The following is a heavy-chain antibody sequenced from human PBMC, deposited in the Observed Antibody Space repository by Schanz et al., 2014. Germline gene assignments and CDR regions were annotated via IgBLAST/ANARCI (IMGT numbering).Heavy chain of an antibody. CDR1: GFTFSSYN. J-gene: IGHJ6*02. V-gene: IGHV3-21*02. CDR2: ISPSSSYI. Sequence: EVQLVESGGGLVRPGDSLRLSCAASGFTFSSYNINWVRQAPGKGLEYISSISPSSSYIYYADSVKGRFTISRDSAKNSLYLQMNSLRAEDAAVYYCARVELSVYYYAMDVWGQGTTVTVSS. D-gene: IGHD2-15*01. CDR3: ARVELSVYYYAMDV.